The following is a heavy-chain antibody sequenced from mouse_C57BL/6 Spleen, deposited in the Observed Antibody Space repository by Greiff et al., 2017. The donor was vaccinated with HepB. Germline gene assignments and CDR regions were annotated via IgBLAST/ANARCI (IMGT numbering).Heavy chain of an antibody. CDR1: GYTFTDYN. CDR3: ARKGVTTGYWYFDV. CDR2: INPNNGGT. Sequence: VQLQQSGPELVKPGASVKIPCKASGYTFTDYNMDWVKQSHGKSLEWIGDINPNNGGTIYNQKFKGKATLTVDKSSSTAYMELRSLTSEDTAVYYWARKGVTTGYWYFDVWGTGTTVTVSS. J-gene: IGHJ1*03. D-gene: IGHD1-1*01. V-gene: IGHV1-18*01.